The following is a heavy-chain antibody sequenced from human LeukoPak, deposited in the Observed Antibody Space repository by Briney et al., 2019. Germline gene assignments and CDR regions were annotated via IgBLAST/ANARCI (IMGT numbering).Heavy chain of an antibody. CDR3: AREEYGFDP. CDR1: GYIISSYY. CDR2: ISPSGGGT. J-gene: IGHJ5*02. V-gene: IGHV1-46*01. Sequence: ASVKVSCKASGYIISSYYIHWVRQAPGQGLEWMGIISPSGGGTSYAQRFQGRVSVARDTSTNTVYMELSGLRSEDTAIYYCAREEYGFDPWGQGTLVTVSS. D-gene: IGHD2-2*01.